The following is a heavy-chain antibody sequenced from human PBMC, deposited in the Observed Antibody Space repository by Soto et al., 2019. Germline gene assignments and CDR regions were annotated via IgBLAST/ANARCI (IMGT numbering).Heavy chain of an antibody. Sequence: QLQLQESGSGLVKPSQTLSLTCAVSGGSISSGGYPWSWIRQPPGKGLEWIGYIYHSGSTYYNPFLKSRVTISVDRSKNQFSLKLSSVTAADTAVYYCAAGGGLPRYYWGQGTLVTVSS. D-gene: IGHD5-12*01. CDR3: AAGGGLPRYY. CDR1: GGSISSGGYP. J-gene: IGHJ4*02. V-gene: IGHV4-30-2*01. CDR2: IYHSGST.